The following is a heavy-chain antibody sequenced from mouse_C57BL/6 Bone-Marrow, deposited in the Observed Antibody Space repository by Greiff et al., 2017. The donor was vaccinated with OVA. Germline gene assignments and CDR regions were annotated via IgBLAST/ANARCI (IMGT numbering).Heavy chain of an antibody. CDR1: GFSLTSYG. V-gene: IGHV2-5*01. CDR2: IWRGGST. CDR3: AKRRYGSGYAMDY. J-gene: IGHJ4*01. D-gene: IGHD1-2*01. Sequence: VKLMESGPGLVQPSQSLSITCTVSGFSLTSYGVHWVRQSPGKGLEWLGVIWRGGSTDYNAAFMSRLSITKDNSKSQVFFKMNSLQADDTAIYYCAKRRYGSGYAMDYWGQGTSVTVSS.